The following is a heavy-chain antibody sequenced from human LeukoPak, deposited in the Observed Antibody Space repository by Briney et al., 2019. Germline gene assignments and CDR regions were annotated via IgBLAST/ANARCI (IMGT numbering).Heavy chain of an antibody. J-gene: IGHJ3*02. CDR2: IYYSGST. D-gene: IGHD7-27*01. CDR1: GGSISSYY. V-gene: IGHV4-59*01. Sequence: SGTLSLTCTVSGGSISSYYWSWIRQPPGKGLEWIGYIYYSGSTNYNPSLKSRVTISVDTSKNQFSLKLSSVTAADTAVYYCARGRGFYTGDAFDIWGQGTMVTVSS. CDR3: ARGRGFYTGDAFDI.